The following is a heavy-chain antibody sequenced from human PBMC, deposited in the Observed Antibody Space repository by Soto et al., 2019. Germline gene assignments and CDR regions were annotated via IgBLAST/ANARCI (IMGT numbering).Heavy chain of an antibody. CDR2: ISGSGDRT. J-gene: IGHJ6*02. D-gene: IGHD1-26*01. Sequence: GGSLRLSCAASGFNFSSYGMHWVRQAPGKGLEWVSVISGSGDRTYYADSVKGRFTISRDNSKNTLYLQMNSLRAEDTAVYYCASGRGRYFYYGMDVWGQGTTVTVSS. CDR3: ASGRGRYFYYGMDV. V-gene: IGHV3-23*01. CDR1: GFNFSSYG.